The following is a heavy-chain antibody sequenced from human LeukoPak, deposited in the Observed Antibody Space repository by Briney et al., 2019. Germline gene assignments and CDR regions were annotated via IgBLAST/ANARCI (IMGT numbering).Heavy chain of an antibody. Sequence: KSGGSLRLSCAASGFTFLSYNMNWVRQAPGKGLEWVSSISSTSSSYIYYADSVKGRFTISRDNAKNSLYLQMNSLRAEDTAVYYCARGRGYSYGREPLLRYYYMDVWGKGTTVTISS. D-gene: IGHD5-18*01. V-gene: IGHV3-21*01. CDR3: ARGRGYSYGREPLLRYYYMDV. CDR2: ISSTSSSYI. CDR1: GFTFLSYN. J-gene: IGHJ6*03.